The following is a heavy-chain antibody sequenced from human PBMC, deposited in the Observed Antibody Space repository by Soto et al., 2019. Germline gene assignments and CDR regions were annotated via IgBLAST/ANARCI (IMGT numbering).Heavy chain of an antibody. CDR2: IYYSGST. CDR1: GGSISSYY. Sequence: PSETLSLTCTVSGGSISSYYWSWIRQPPGKGLEWIGYIYYSGSTNYSPSPKSRVTISVDTSKNQFSLRLSSVTAADTAVYYCARAYAYYDFWSGYSNSGSWFDPWGQGTLVTVSS. V-gene: IGHV4-59*01. CDR3: ARAYAYYDFWSGYSNSGSWFDP. D-gene: IGHD3-3*01. J-gene: IGHJ5*02.